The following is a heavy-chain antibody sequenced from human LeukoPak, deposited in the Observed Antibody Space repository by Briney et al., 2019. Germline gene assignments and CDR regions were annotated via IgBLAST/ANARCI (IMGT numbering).Heavy chain of an antibody. Sequence: SETLSLTCTVSGGSISSYYWSWIRQPPGKGLGWIGYIYYSGNTNYNPSLKSRVTISVDTSKNQFSLKVNSVTAADTAVYYCARGPYGGNPDSWGQGTLVTVSS. CDR2: IYYSGNT. D-gene: IGHD4-23*01. V-gene: IGHV4-59*01. CDR3: ARGPYGGNPDS. CDR1: GGSISSYY. J-gene: IGHJ4*02.